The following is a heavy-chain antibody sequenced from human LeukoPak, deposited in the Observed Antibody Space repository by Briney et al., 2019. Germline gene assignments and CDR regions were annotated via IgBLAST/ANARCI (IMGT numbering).Heavy chain of an antibody. Sequence: GASVKVSCKASGYTFTSYAMHWVRQAPGQRLEWVGWINAGNGNTKYSQKFQGRVTITRDTSASTAYMELSSLRSEDTAVYYCARFSPFAGWFDPWGQGTLVTVSS. J-gene: IGHJ5*02. CDR3: ARFSPFAGWFDP. CDR2: INAGNGNT. V-gene: IGHV1-3*01. CDR1: GYTFTSYA.